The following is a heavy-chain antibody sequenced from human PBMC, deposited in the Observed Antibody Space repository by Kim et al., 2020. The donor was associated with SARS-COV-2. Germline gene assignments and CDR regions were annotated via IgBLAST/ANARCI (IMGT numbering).Heavy chain of an antibody. Sequence: GNTSYTPFLKSRVTISEDTSQNQFSLKLTSVTAADTAVYYCARLLTNYPRDWGQGTLVTVSS. D-gene: IGHD1-7*01. J-gene: IGHJ4*02. CDR3: ARLLTNYPRD. CDR2: GNT. V-gene: IGHV4-30-2*04.